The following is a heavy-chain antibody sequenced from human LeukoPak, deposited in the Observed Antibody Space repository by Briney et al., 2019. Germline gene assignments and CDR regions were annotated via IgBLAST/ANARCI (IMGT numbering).Heavy chain of an antibody. CDR3: ATSMTTVTTNYYFDY. CDR2: IRYDGSNK. D-gene: IGHD4-11*01. J-gene: IGHJ4*02. V-gene: IGHV3-30*02. CDR1: GFTFSSYG. Sequence: GGSLRLSCAASGFTFSSYGMHWVRQAPGKGLEWVAFIRYDGSNKYYADSVKGRFTISRDNSKNTLYLQMNSLRAGDTAVYYCATSMTTVTTNYYFDYWGQGTLVTVSS.